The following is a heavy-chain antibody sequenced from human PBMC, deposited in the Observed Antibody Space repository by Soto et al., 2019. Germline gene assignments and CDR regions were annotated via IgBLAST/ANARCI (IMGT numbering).Heavy chain of an antibody. D-gene: IGHD1-1*01. Sequence: SETLSLTCTVSGGSVSSGSYYWSWIRQPPGKGLEWIGYIYYSGSTNYNPSLKSRVTISVDTSKNQFSLKLSSVTAADTAVYYCARGVGQYIYVGPDLIDYWGQGTLVTVSS. J-gene: IGHJ4*02. CDR2: IYYSGST. V-gene: IGHV4-61*01. CDR1: GGSVSSGSYY. CDR3: ARGVGQYIYVGPDLIDY.